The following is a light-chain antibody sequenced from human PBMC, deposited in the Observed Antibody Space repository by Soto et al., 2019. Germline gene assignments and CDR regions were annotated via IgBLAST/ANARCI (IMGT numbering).Light chain of an antibody. J-gene: IGLJ1*01. CDR2: NNN. Sequence: QSVLTQSPSASGTLGQRVSISCSGSSSNIGSNPVNWYQQFPGTAPRLLIYNNNQRPSGVPDRFFGSKSGTSASLAISGLQSEHEADYYCAAWDDSLSGPVFGTGTKLTVL. CDR3: AAWDDSLSGPV. CDR1: SSNIGSNP. V-gene: IGLV1-44*01.